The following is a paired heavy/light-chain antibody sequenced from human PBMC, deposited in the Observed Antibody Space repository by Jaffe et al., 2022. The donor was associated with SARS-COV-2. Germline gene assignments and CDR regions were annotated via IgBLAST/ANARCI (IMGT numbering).Heavy chain of an antibody. V-gene: IGHV3-30-3*01. D-gene: IGHD3-22*01. J-gene: IGHJ6*02. CDR3: AREGSTMIEGGVYGMDV. CDR1: GFTFSSYA. Sequence: QVQLVESGGGVVQPGRSLRLSCAASGFTFSSYAMHWVRQAPGKGLEWVAVISYDGSNKYYADSVKGRFTISRDNSKNTLYLQMNSLRAEDTAVYYCAREGSTMIEGGVYGMDVWGQGTTVTVSS. CDR2: ISYDGSNK.
Light chain of an antibody. CDR2: KDS. J-gene: IGLJ2*01. CDR1: ALPKQY. CDR3: QSADSSGTFVV. Sequence: SYELTQPPSVSVSPGQTARITCSGDALPKQYAYWYQQKPGQAPVLVIYKDSERPSGIPERFSGSSSGTTVTLTISGVQAEDEADYYCQSADSSGTFVVFGGGTKLTVL. V-gene: IGLV3-25*03.